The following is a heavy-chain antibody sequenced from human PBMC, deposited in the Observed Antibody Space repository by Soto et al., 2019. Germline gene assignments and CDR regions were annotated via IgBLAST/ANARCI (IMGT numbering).Heavy chain of an antibody. CDR2: ISWNSGSI. D-gene: IGHD5-18*01. J-gene: IGHJ6*02. CDR3: AKDTAMGRRYYYYYGMDV. CDR1: GFTFDDYA. V-gene: IGHV3-9*01. Sequence: GGSLRLSCAASGFTFDDYAMHWVRQAPGKGLEWVSGISWNSGSIGYADSVKGRFTISRDNAKNSLYLQMNSLRAEDTALYYCAKDTAMGRRYYYYYGMDVWGQGTTVTVSS.